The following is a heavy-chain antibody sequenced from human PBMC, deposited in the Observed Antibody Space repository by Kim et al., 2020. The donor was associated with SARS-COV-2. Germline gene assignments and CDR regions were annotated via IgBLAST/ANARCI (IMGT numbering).Heavy chain of an antibody. D-gene: IGHD3-10*01. CDR1: GGSISSYY. V-gene: IGHV4-59*01. J-gene: IGHJ4*02. CDR3: ARVKVREANFAVIAEYYFDY. CDR2: IYYSGST. Sequence: SETLSLTCTVSGGSISSYYWSWIRQPPGKGLEWIGYIYYSGSTNYNPSLKSRVTISVDTSKNQFSLKLSSVTVADTAVYYCARVKVREANFAVIAEYYFDYWGQGTLVTVSS.